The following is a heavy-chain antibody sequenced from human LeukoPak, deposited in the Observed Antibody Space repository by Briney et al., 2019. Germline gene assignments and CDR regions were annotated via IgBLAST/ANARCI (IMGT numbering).Heavy chain of an antibody. J-gene: IGHJ4*02. D-gene: IGHD5-18*01. CDR3: ARAGYSYGTDY. CDR2: IYYSGST. CDR1: GGSVISTTYY. Sequence: SETLSLTCTVSGGSVISTTYYWGWIRQPPGKGLEWIGSIYYSGSTYYNPSLKSRVTISVDTSKNQFSLKLSSVTAADTAVYYCARAGYSYGTDYWGQGTLVTVSS. V-gene: IGHV4-39*07.